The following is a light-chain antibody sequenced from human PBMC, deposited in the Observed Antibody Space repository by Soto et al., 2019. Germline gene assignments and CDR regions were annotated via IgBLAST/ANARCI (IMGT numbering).Light chain of an antibody. V-gene: IGKV3-20*01. Sequence: EMVLTQSPGTLSLSPGERATLSCRASQSVSSSNLAWYQQKPGQAPRLLIYGASSRATGIPDRFSGSGSGTDFTLTISRLEPEDFAVYYCQHYGSSPRTFGQGTKVDIK. CDR2: GAS. CDR1: QSVSSSN. J-gene: IGKJ1*01. CDR3: QHYGSSPRT.